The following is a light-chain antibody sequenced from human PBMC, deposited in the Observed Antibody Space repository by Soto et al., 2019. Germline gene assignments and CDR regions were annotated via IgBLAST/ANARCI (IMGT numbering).Light chain of an antibody. Sequence: IVLTQSPANLDMSPCETTNLSCSASQSVSSNLAFYQQKPGQAPRLLIYAASTRATGIPARFSGSGSGTEFTLTISSLQSEDFAVYYCQQYGSSQITFGQGTRLEIK. J-gene: IGKJ5*01. V-gene: IGKV3-15*01. CDR3: QQYGSSQIT. CDR1: QSVSSN. CDR2: AAS.